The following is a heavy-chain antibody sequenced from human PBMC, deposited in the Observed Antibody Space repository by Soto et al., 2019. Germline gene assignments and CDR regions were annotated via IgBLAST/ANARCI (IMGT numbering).Heavy chain of an antibody. J-gene: IGHJ6*02. CDR1: GYTFTSHG. Sequence: QVQLVQSGAEVKKPGASVRVSCEASGYTFTSHGISWVRQAPGQGLEWMGWISVYSGSTNYAQKLQGRVTMTTDRSTRAVSMELRSLRSDDTAVYYCARDSWGLAVPDYHYYAMDVWGQGTTVTVS. D-gene: IGHD6-19*01. V-gene: IGHV1-18*04. CDR2: ISVYSGST. CDR3: ARDSWGLAVPDYHYYAMDV.